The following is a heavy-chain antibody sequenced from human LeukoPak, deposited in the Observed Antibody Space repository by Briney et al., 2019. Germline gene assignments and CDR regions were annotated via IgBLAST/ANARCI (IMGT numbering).Heavy chain of an antibody. CDR2: ISSSGSTI. Sequence: GGSLRLSCAASGFTFSSYSMNWVRQAPGKGLEWVSYISSSGSTIYYADSVKGRFTISRDNAKNSLYLQMNSLRAEDTAVFYCARLPAYCSSTSCYVDYWGQGTLVTVSS. J-gene: IGHJ4*02. D-gene: IGHD2-2*01. CDR3: ARLPAYCSSTSCYVDY. CDR1: GFTFSSYS. V-gene: IGHV3-48*04.